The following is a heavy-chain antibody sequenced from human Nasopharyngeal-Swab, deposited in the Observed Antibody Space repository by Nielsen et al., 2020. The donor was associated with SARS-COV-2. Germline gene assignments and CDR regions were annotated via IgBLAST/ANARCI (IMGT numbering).Heavy chain of an antibody. Sequence: ASVKVSCKASGYTFTSYAMHWVRQAPGQRLEGMGWINAGNGNTKYSQKFQGRVTITRDTSASTAYMELSSLRSEDTAVYYCARDVDTAMVFDYWGQGTLVTVSS. CDR1: GYTFTSYA. V-gene: IGHV1-3*01. D-gene: IGHD5-18*01. CDR3: ARDVDTAMVFDY. J-gene: IGHJ4*02. CDR2: INAGNGNT.